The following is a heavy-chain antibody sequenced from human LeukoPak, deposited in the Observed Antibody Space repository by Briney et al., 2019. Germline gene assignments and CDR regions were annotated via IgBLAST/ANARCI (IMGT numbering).Heavy chain of an antibody. D-gene: IGHD5-12*01. CDR1: GGSISSSSYY. CDR2: IYYSGST. Sequence: PETLSLTCTVSGGSISSSSYYWGWIRQPPGKGLEWIGSIYYSGSTYYNPSLKSRVTISVDTSKNQFSLKLSSVTAADTAVYYCARRRGYSGYDQYYFDYWGQGTLVTVSS. CDR3: ARRRGYSGYDQYYFDY. V-gene: IGHV4-39*01. J-gene: IGHJ4*02.